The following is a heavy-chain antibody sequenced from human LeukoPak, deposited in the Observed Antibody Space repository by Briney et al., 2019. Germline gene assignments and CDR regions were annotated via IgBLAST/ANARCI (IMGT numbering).Heavy chain of an antibody. D-gene: IGHD3-10*01. CDR3: ARVGPRGDFDY. Sequence: KPSETLSLTCAVYGGSFSGYYWSWIRQPPGKGLEWIGEINHSGSTNYNPSLKSRVTISVDTSKNQFSLKLTSVTAADTAVYYCARVGPRGDFDYWGQGTLVTVSS. CDR1: GGSFSGYY. V-gene: IGHV4-34*01. CDR2: INHSGST. J-gene: IGHJ4*02.